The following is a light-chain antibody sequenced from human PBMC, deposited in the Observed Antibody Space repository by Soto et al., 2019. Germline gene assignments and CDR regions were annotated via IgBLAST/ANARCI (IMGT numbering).Light chain of an antibody. J-gene: IGLJ1*01. V-gene: IGLV1-40*01. CDR1: SSNIGAGYD. CDR2: GNS. CDR3: QSYDSSLSGYV. Sequence: QSVLTQPPSVSGAQGQRVTLSCTGSSSNIGAGYDVHWYQQLPGTAPKLLIYGNSNRPSGVPDRFSGSKSGTSASLAITGLQAEDEADYYCQSYDSSLSGYVFGTGTKVTV.